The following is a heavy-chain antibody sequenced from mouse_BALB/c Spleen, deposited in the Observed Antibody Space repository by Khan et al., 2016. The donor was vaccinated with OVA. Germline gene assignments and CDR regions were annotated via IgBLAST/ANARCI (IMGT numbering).Heavy chain of an antibody. CDR3: ARSLYYSYGYALDC. CDR1: GYSITSDYA. J-gene: IGHJ4*01. Sequence: EVKLLESGPGLVKPSQSLSLTCTVTGYSITSDYAWNWIRQFPGNKLEWMGYISSTGGTSYNPSLKSRISITRDKSKNQFFLQLKSVTAEDTATYYCARSLYYSYGYALDCWGRGTLVTVSS. D-gene: IGHD2-14*01. V-gene: IGHV3-2*02. CDR2: ISSTGGT.